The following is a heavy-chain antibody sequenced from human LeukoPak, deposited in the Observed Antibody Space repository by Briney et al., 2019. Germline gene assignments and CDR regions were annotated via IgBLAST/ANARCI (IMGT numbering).Heavy chain of an antibody. J-gene: IGHJ6*02. Sequence: SVTLSLTCAVYGGSFSGYYWSWIRQPPGKGLEWIGEINHGGSTNYDPSLKSRVTISVDMSKNQFSLKLSSVTAADTAVYFCARGPPAKPGTGYYYGMDVWGQGTTVTVSS. V-gene: IGHV4-34*01. CDR1: GGSFSGYY. CDR3: ARGPPAKPGTGYYYGMDV. D-gene: IGHD2-2*01. CDR2: INHGGST.